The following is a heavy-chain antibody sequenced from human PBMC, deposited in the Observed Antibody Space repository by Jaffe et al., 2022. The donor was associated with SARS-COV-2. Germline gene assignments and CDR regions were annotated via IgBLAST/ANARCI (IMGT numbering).Heavy chain of an antibody. CDR3: ARSLSWYYFDY. D-gene: IGHD6-13*01. J-gene: IGHJ4*02. CDR2: IWYDGSNK. Sequence: QVQLVESGGGVVQPGRSLRLSCAASGFTFSSYGMHWVRQAPGKGLEWVAVIWYDGSNKYYADSVKGRFTISRDNSKNTLYLQMNSLRAEDTAVYYCARSLSWYYFDYWGQGTLVTVSS. V-gene: IGHV3-33*01. CDR1: GFTFSSYG.